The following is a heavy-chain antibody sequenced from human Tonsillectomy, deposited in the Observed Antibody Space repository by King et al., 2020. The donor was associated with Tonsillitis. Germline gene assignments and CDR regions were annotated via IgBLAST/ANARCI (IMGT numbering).Heavy chain of an antibody. CDR2: IKEDGSVI. V-gene: IGHV3-7*03. CDR3: ARDQTYFYVTSGYYDSFDI. D-gene: IGHD3-22*01. Sequence: VQLVESGGGLVQPGGSLRLSCAASGFTFSSYWMNWVRQAPGKGLEWVANIKEDGSVIYYVDSVKGRFTISRDNAKSSLYLQMNSLRAEDTAVYYCARDQTYFYVTSGYYDSFDIWGQGTMVTVSS. CDR1: GFTFSSYW. J-gene: IGHJ3*02.